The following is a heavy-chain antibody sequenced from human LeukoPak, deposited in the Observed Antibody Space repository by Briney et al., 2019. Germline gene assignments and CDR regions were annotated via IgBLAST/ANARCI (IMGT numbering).Heavy chain of an antibody. CDR2: IYHSGSA. CDR3: ASYDFWSGYYGRENNWFDP. Sequence: SETLSLTCAVSGYSISSGYYWGWIRQPPGKGLEWIGSIYHSGSAYYNPSLKSRVTISVDTSKNQFSLKLSSVTAADTAVYYCASYDFWSGYYGRENNWFDPWGQGTLVTVSS. D-gene: IGHD3-3*01. V-gene: IGHV4-38-2*01. J-gene: IGHJ5*02. CDR1: GYSISSGYY.